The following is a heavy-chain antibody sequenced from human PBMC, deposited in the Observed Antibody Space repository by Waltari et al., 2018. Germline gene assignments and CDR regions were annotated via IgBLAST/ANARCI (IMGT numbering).Heavy chain of an antibody. CDR2: INRSGST. J-gene: IGHJ4*01. CDR1: GGSSPDFY. V-gene: IGHV4-34*02. Sequence: QVHLQQWGAGLLKPSETLSLTFAVPGGSSPDFYWRWVRQSPTKGLEWIGEINRSGSTNYSPSLKSRVTMSVDTSKNQFSLNLSSITAADTAVYYCARGNILGSAWYQRKGSFDSWGQGTLVAVSS. D-gene: IGHD6-19*01. CDR3: ARGNILGSAWYQRKGSFDS.